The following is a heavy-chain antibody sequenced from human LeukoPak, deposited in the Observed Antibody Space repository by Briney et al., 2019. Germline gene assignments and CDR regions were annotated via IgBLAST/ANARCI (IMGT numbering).Heavy chain of an antibody. Sequence: PGGSLRLSCAASGCTFSSYSMNWVRQAPGKGLEWVSSISSSSSYIYYADSVKGRFTISRDNAKNPLYLQMNSLRAEDTAVYYCARADPADFWSGYYTQRPLYYMDVWGKGTTVTVSS. D-gene: IGHD3-3*01. J-gene: IGHJ6*03. CDR2: ISSSSSYI. V-gene: IGHV3-21*01. CDR1: GCTFSSYS. CDR3: ARADPADFWSGYYTQRPLYYMDV.